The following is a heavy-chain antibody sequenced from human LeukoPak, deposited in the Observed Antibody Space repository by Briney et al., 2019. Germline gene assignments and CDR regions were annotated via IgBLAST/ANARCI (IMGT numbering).Heavy chain of an antibody. D-gene: IGHD5-24*01. V-gene: IGHV4-59*01. CDR3: ARSRDGYNLDY. CDR1: GGSIGSYY. J-gene: IGHJ4*02. CDR2: IYNSGST. Sequence: PSETLSLTCTVSGGSIGSYYWTWIRRPPGKGLEWIGYIYNSGSTNYNPSLKSRVTISVDTSKNQFSLKLSSVTAADTAVYYCARSRDGYNLDYWGQGALVTVSS.